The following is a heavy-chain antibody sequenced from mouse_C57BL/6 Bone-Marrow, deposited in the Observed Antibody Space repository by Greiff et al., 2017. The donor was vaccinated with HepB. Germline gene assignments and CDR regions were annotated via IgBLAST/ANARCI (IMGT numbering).Heavy chain of an antibody. V-gene: IGHV1-64*01. CDR2: IHPNSGST. D-gene: IGHD2-3*01. CDR1: GYTFTSYW. Sequence: VQLQQPGAELVKPGASVTLSCKASGYTFTSYWMHWVKQRPGQGLEWIGMIHPNSGSTNYNEKFKSKATLTVDKSSSTAYMQLSSLTSEDSAVYYCARRGGYYEAMDYWGQGTSVTVSS. CDR3: ARRGGYYEAMDY. J-gene: IGHJ4*01.